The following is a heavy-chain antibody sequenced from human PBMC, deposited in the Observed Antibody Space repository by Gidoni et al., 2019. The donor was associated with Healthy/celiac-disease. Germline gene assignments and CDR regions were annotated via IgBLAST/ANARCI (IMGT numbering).Heavy chain of an antibody. V-gene: IGHV4-59*01. J-gene: IGHJ4*02. CDR1: GDSISSYY. CDR3: ARGAAGLRTGAIDY. D-gene: IGHD6-25*01. Sequence: QVQLQESGPGLVKPSETLSLTCTVPGDSISSYYWSWIRQPPGKGLEWIGYIYYSGSTNYNPSLKSRVTISVDTSKNQFSLKLSSVTAADTAVYYCARGAAGLRTGAIDYWGQGTLVTVSS. CDR2: IYYSGST.